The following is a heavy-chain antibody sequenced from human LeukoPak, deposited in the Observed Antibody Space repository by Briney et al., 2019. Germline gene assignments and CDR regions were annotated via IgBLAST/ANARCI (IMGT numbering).Heavy chain of an antibody. D-gene: IGHD2-2*01. CDR1: ESTFSSYS. CDR3: ARDRSTSRYYHGMDV. V-gene: IGHV3-21*01. Sequence: GGSLRLSCAASESTFSSYSMRWVRQAPGKGLEWVSAISRRRAHIYYADSVKGRFTISRDNAKNSLYVEMKNLRADDTAVYYCARDRSTSRYYHGMDVWGPGTTVIVSS. J-gene: IGHJ6*02. CDR2: ISRRRAHI.